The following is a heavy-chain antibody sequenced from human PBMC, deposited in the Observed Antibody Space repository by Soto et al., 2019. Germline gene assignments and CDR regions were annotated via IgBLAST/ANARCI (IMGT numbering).Heavy chain of an antibody. CDR1: GFTFSYYW. Sequence: EVQLVESGGGLVQPGESLRLSCAASGFTFSYYWMHWVRQAPGKGLVWVSRIHSDGSSTTYADSVKGRFSSSRDNASNTVYLQMNSLRAEDTAVYYCARGDRGAFDLWGQGTVLTVSS. J-gene: IGHJ3*01. V-gene: IGHV3-74*01. CDR2: IHSDGSST. CDR3: ARGDRGAFDL. D-gene: IGHD1-26*01.